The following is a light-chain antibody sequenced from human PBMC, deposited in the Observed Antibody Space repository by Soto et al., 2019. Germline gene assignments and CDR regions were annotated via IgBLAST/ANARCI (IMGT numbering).Light chain of an antibody. CDR2: RVS. V-gene: IGKV2-30*01. CDR1: XXXXXXXXXXY. J-gene: IGKJ3*01. Sequence: DVVLTQSPLSLPVTIGQPASISCXSXXXXXXXXXXXYLNWFHQRPGQSPRRLLYRVSNRDSGVXXXXXXXXSXXXXXXXXXXXXXEDVGVYYCMQGTHSITFGPGTKVDI. CDR3: MQGTHSIT.